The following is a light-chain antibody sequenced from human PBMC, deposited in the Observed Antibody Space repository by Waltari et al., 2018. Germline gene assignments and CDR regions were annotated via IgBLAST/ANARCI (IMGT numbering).Light chain of an antibody. J-gene: IGLJ1*01. CDR1: SNDVGFYNY. Sequence: QSALTQPASVSGSPGQSITISCTGTSNDVGFYNYVSWYQQHPGKAPKVIIYEVSNRPSGISNRFSGSKSGNTASLTISGLQPEDEADYHCSAYTSTSALVFGTGTKVTVL. CDR3: SAYTSTSALV. CDR2: EVS. V-gene: IGLV2-14*01.